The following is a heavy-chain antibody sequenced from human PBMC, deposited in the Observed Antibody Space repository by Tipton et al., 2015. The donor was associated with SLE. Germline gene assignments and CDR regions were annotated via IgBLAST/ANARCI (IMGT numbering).Heavy chain of an antibody. CDR2: IRYDGSNK. Sequence: SLRLSCAASGFTFSSYGMHWVRQAPGKGLEWVAFIRYDGSNKYYADSVKGRFTISRDNAKNTLYLQMNSLRAEDTAVYYCARVGVAGSDAFDIWGQVTMVTVSS. J-gene: IGHJ3*02. V-gene: IGHV3-30*02. CDR1: GFTFSSYG. CDR3: ARVGVAGSDAFDI. D-gene: IGHD6-19*01.